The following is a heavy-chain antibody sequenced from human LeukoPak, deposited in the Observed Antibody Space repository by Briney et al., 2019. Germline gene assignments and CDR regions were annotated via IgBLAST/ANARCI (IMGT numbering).Heavy chain of an antibody. Sequence: PGGSLRLSCAASGFTFSSYAMHWVRQAPGKGLEWVAVISYDGSNKYYADSVKGRFTISRDNANNSLFLQTNSLRAEDTAVYYCASRRSWHPFAPFDIWGQGTMVTVSS. CDR1: GFTFSSYA. CDR3: ASRRSWHPFAPFDI. V-gene: IGHV3-30-3*01. CDR2: ISYDGSNK. J-gene: IGHJ3*02.